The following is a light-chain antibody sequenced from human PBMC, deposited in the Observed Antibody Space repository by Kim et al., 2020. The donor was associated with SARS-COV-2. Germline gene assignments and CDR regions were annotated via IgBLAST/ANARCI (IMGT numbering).Light chain of an antibody. CDR2: DCS. V-gene: IGLV2-14*03. Sequence: QSITISCTGTSSDVGAYNYVSWYQRHPGKAPKLMIYDCSNRPSGVSNRFSGSKSGNTASLTISGLQAEDEADYYCSSFTSSSTSSVFGTGTKVTVL. CDR1: SSDVGAYNY. J-gene: IGLJ1*01. CDR3: SSFTSSSTSSV.